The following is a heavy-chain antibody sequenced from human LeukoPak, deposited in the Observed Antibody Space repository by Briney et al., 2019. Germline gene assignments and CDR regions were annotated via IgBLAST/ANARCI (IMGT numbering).Heavy chain of an antibody. CDR3: ARVLGWAGFDY. V-gene: IGHV4-59*01. CDR1: GGSISSYY. Sequence: PSETLSLTCAVSGGSISSYYWSWIRQPPGKGLEWIGFFYYSGSTNYNPSLKSRVIISVDTSKNHFSLKLSSVTAADTAVYYCARVLGWAGFDYWGQGTLVTVSS. CDR2: FYYSGST. D-gene: IGHD6-19*01. J-gene: IGHJ4*02.